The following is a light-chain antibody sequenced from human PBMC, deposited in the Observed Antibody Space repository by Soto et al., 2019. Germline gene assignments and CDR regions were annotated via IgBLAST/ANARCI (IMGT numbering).Light chain of an antibody. CDR2: DVS. V-gene: IGKV2-30*01. J-gene: IGKJ5*01. CDR1: QSLVYSDGNTY. Sequence: DVVLTQSPLSLPVTLGQPASISCRSSQSLVYSDGNTYLNWFQQRPGRSPRRLIYDVSNRDSGVPDRFSGSVSGTEFTLKITRVEAEDVGVYYCMQGTHWPPLTFGQGTRLEIK. CDR3: MQGTHWPPLT.